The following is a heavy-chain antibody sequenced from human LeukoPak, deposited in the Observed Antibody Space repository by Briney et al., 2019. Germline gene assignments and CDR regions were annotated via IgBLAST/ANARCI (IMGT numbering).Heavy chain of an antibody. V-gene: IGHV4-39*01. CDR1: GGSISSSNFY. D-gene: IGHD2-2*01. J-gene: IGHJ4*02. CDR3: ARHECSSTSCFLFDY. CDR2: IYYSGTT. Sequence: SETLSLTCTVSGGSISSSNFYWGWIRQPPGKGLEWIGSIYYSGTTYYNPSLKSRVYMSVDTSKNQFSLRLSSVTAADTAVYYCARHECSSTSCFLFDYWGQGTLVTVSS.